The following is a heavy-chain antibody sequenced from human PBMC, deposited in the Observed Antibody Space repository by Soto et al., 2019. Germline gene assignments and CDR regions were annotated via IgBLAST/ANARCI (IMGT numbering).Heavy chain of an antibody. V-gene: IGHV1-3*01. CDR2: INAGNGNT. CDR3: ARVQWIQLSLLDY. Sequence: ASVKVSCKASGYTFTSYAMHWVRQAPGQRLEWMGWINAGNGNTKYSQKFQGRVTITRDTSASTAYMELSSLRAEDTAVYYCARVQWIQLSLLDYWGQGTLVTVSS. J-gene: IGHJ4*02. CDR1: GYTFTSYA. D-gene: IGHD5-18*01.